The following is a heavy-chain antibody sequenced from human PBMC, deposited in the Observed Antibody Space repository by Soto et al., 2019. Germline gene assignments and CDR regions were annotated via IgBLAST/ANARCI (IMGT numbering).Heavy chain of an antibody. CDR2: ISAYNGNT. CDR1: GYAFTSYG. V-gene: IGHV1-18*04. Sequence: ASVKVSCKASGYAFTSYGISWVRQAPGQGLEWMGWISAYNGNTNYAQKLQGGVTMTTDTSTSTAYMELRSLRSDDTAVYYCARIDCSSTSCYPPTYGMDVWGQGTTVTVSS. D-gene: IGHD2-2*01. J-gene: IGHJ6*02. CDR3: ARIDCSSTSCYPPTYGMDV.